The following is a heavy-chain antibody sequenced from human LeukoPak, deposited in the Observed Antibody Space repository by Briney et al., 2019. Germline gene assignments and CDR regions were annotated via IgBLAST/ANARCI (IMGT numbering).Heavy chain of an antibody. J-gene: IGHJ5*02. Sequence: PGGSLRLSCAASGFTFSSYEMNWVRQAPGKGLEWVSYISSSGSTIYYADSVKGRSTISRDNAKNSLYLQMNSLRAEDTAVYYCARDHSSSGWYEAWFDPWGQGTLVTVSS. V-gene: IGHV3-48*03. CDR2: ISSSGSTI. CDR3: ARDHSSSGWYEAWFDP. D-gene: IGHD6-19*01. CDR1: GFTFSSYE.